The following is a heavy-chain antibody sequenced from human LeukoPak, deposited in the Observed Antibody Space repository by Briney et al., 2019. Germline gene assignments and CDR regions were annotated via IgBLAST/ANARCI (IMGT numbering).Heavy chain of an antibody. CDR1: GFTFSSYE. J-gene: IGHJ5*02. D-gene: IGHD6-25*01. CDR3: ARGGAARWFDP. V-gene: IGHV3-48*03. Sequence: HPGGSLRLSCAASGFTFSSYEMNWVRQAPGKGLEWVSYISSSGSTIYYADSVKGRFTISRDNAKNSLYLQMNSLRAEDTAVYYCARGGAARWFDPWGQGALVTVSS. CDR2: ISSSGSTI.